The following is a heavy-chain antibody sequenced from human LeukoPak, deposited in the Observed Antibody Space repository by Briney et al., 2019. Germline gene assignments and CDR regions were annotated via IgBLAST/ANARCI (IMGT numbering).Heavy chain of an antibody. CDR1: GFTFDDYG. Sequence: PGGSLRLSCAASGFTFDDYGMSWVRQAPGKGLEWVSGINWNGGSTGYADSVKGRFTISRDNAKNSLYLQMNSLRAEDTALYYCARDPSPHWGYYYMDVWAKGTTVTISS. V-gene: IGHV3-20*04. D-gene: IGHD7-27*01. CDR3: ARDPSPHWGYYYMDV. J-gene: IGHJ6*03. CDR2: INWNGGST.